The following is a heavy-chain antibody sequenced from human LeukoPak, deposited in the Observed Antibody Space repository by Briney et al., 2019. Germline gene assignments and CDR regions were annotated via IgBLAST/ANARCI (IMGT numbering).Heavy chain of an antibody. V-gene: IGHV3-7*01. J-gene: IGHJ3*02. D-gene: IGHD2-2*01. CDR2: IKQDGSEK. CDR3: ARDSGRRCSSTSCPSRAFDI. CDR1: GFTFSSYW. Sequence: GGSLRLSCAASGFTFSSYWMSWVRQAPGKGLEWVANIKQDGSEKYYVDSVKGRFTISRDNAKNSLYLQMNSLRAKDTAVYYCARDSGRRCSSTSCPSRAFDIWGQGTMVTVSS.